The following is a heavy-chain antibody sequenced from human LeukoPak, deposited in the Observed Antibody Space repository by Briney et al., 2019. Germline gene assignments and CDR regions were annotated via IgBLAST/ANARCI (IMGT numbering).Heavy chain of an antibody. D-gene: IGHD3-16*02. Sequence: GGSLRLSCAASGFTFSNFEMNWVRQAPGKGLEWISHVSTTHTTAYADSVKGRFTISRDNAKNSLYLQMNSLRAEDTAVYYCARDYVWGSDRYTDYWGQGTLATVSS. V-gene: IGHV3-48*03. CDR2: VSTTHTTA. CDR3: ARDYVWGSDRYTDY. CDR1: GFTFSNFE. J-gene: IGHJ4*02.